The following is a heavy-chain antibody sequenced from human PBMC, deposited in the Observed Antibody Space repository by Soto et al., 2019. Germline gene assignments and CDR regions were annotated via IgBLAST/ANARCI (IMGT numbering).Heavy chain of an antibody. CDR2: DYSSGGT. CDR3: ARGQRFSDWFDP. J-gene: IGHJ5*02. V-gene: IGHV4-4*07. D-gene: IGHD3-3*01. Sequence: PSETLSLTCTVSGGSMSSYYWTWIRQPAGKGLEWIGRDYSSGGTHYNPSLKSRVTISLDTSKNQFSLRLLSVTDADTAVYYCARGQRFSDWFDPWGQGTLVTVSS. CDR1: GGSMSSYY.